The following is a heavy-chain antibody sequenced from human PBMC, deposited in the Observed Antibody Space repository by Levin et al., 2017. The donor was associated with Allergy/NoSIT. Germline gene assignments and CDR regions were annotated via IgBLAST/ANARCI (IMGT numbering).Heavy chain of an antibody. J-gene: IGHJ6*02. CDR1: GYIFTTYW. D-gene: IGHD3-16*01. V-gene: IGHV5-51*01. CDR3: ARLKGDGPNYGMDG. CDR2: MYPGDSAT. Sequence: GESLKISCKGSGYIFTTYWIGWVRQMPGKGLECMGIMYPGDSATKYSPSFQGQVTISADKSSETAFLQLSSLQASDTATYYCARLKGDGPNYGMDGWGQGTTVTVSS.